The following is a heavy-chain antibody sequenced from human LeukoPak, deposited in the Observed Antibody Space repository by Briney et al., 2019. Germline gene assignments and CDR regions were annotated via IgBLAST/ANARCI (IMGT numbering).Heavy chain of an antibody. V-gene: IGHV4-34*01. J-gene: IGHJ4*02. Sequence: PGGSLRLSCAASGFTFSSYAMSWVRQAPGKGLEWIGQINHSGSTNYNPSLKSRVTISVDTSKNQFSLKVSSVTAADTAVYYCAREREESGAWYERPHFDFWGQGALVTVSS. D-gene: IGHD6-19*01. CDR3: AREREESGAWYERPHFDF. CDR1: GFTFSSYA. CDR2: INHSGST.